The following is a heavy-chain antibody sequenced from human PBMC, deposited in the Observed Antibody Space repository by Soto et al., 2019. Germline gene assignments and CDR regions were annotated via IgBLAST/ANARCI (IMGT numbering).Heavy chain of an antibody. V-gene: IGHV4-59*01. D-gene: IGHD1-1*01. CDR3: ARRWSGTDY. J-gene: IGHJ4*01. CDR2: IHNSGST. Sequence: QVQLQESGPGLVKPSETLSLTCTVSGGSITSYYWSWIRQPPGKGLEWIGYIHNSGSTSYNTSLQSRVTISADVSKNQCSLDMRSVTAADTAVYYCARRWSGTDYWGHGTLVPVAS. CDR1: GGSITSYY.